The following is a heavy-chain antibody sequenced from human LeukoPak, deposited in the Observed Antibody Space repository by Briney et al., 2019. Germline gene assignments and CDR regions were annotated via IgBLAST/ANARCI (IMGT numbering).Heavy chain of an antibody. CDR3: ARVTRKGYSSGWYYFDY. J-gene: IGHJ4*02. CDR1: GYTFTGYY. D-gene: IGHD6-19*01. CDR2: INPNSGGT. V-gene: IGHV1-2*02. Sequence: ASVKVSCKASGYTFTGYYMHWVRQAPGQGLEWMGWINPNSGGTNYAQKFQGRVTMTSDTSISTAYMELSRLRSDDTAVYYCARVTRKGYSSGWYYFDYWGQGTLVTVSS.